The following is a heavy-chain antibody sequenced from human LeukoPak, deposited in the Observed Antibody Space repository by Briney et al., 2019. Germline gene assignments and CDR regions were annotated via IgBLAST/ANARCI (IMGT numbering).Heavy chain of an antibody. Sequence: PGGSLRLSCTASGFTFGDYAMSWVRQAPGKGLEWVGFIRSKAYGGTTEYAASVKGRFTISRDDSKSIAYLQMNSLKTEDTAVYYCTMENKYSGSYLQNFWGQGTLVTVSS. D-gene: IGHD1-26*01. CDR1: GFTFGDYA. J-gene: IGHJ4*02. V-gene: IGHV3-49*04. CDR2: IRSKAYGGTT. CDR3: TMENKYSGSYLQNF.